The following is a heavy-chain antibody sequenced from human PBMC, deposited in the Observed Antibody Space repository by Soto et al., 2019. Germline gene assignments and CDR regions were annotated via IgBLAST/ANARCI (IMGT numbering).Heavy chain of an antibody. D-gene: IGHD5-12*01. V-gene: IGHV4-39*01. CDR1: GGSISSSSYY. Sequence: QLQLQESGPGLVKPSETLSLTCTVSGGSISSSSYYWGWIRQPPGKGLEWIGSIYYSGSTYYNPSLKSRVTISVDTSKNQCSLKLSSVTAADTAVYYCARHSNSGVATPRLGYFDLWGRGTLVTVSS. J-gene: IGHJ2*01. CDR3: ARHSNSGVATPRLGYFDL. CDR2: IYYSGST.